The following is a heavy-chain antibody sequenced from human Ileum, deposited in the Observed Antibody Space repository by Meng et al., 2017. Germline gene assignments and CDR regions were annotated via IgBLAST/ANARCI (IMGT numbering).Heavy chain of an antibody. CDR2: ISAYNGNT. V-gene: IGHV1-18*01. CDR3: ARKFCSSTSCYIDWFDP. J-gene: IGHJ5*02. Sequence: QVQLVQSGAEGKKPGASMKVSCKASGYTFTSYGISWVRQAPGQGLEWMGWISAYNGNTNYAQKLQGRVTMTTDTSTSTAYMELRSLRSDDTAVYYCARKFCSSTSCYIDWFDPWGQGTLVTVSS. CDR1: GYTFTSYG. D-gene: IGHD2-2*02.